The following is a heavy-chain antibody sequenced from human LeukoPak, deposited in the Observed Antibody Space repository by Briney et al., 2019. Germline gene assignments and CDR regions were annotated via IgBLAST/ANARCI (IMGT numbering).Heavy chain of an antibody. J-gene: IGHJ5*02. CDR3: ARGRYDFWSGPNWFDP. CDR1: GGSISSYY. D-gene: IGHD3-3*01. Sequence: SETLSLTCTVSGGSISSYYWSWIRQPPGKGLEWIGYIYYSGSTNYNPSLKSRVTISVDTSKNQFSLKLSSVTAADTAVYYCARGRYDFWSGPNWFDPWGQGTLVTVSS. V-gene: IGHV4-59*01. CDR2: IYYSGST.